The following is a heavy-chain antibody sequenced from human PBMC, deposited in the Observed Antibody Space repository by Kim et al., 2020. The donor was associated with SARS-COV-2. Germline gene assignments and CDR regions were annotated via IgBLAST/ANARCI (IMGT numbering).Heavy chain of an antibody. D-gene: IGHD3-10*01. J-gene: IGHJ6*03. Sequence: NPALRRRVTLSVDTSKNQCSLKLCSVTAADTAVYYCARGRFSWYYYYMDDWGKGTTVTVSS. CDR3: ARGRFSWYYYYMDD. V-gene: IGHV4-34*01.